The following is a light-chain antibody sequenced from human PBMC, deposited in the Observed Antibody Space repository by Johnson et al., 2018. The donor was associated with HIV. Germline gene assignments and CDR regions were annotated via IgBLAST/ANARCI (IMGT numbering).Light chain of an antibody. CDR2: ENN. J-gene: IGLJ1*01. CDR1: SSNIGNNY. Sequence: QSVLTQSPSVSAAPGQKVTISCSGSSSNIGNNYVSWYQQLPGTAPKLLIYENNKRTSGIPDRFSGSKSGTSATLGITGLQTGDEAEYYCGTWDNSLNPAYVFGTGTKVTVL. V-gene: IGLV1-51*02. CDR3: GTWDNSLNPAYV.